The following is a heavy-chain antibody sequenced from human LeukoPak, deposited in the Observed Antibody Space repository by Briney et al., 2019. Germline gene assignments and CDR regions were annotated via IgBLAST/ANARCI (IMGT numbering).Heavy chain of an antibody. J-gene: IGHJ6*03. V-gene: IGHV1-2*02. CDR2: INPNSGGT. Sequence: ASVKVSCKASGYTFTGYYMHWVRQAPGQGLEWMGWINPNSGGTNYAQKFQGRVTMTRDTSISTAYMELSRLRSDDTAVYYCARDGNYYDFWSGPLAYMDVWGKGTMVTVSS. CDR3: ARDGNYYDFWSGPLAYMDV. D-gene: IGHD3-3*01. CDR1: GYTFTGYY.